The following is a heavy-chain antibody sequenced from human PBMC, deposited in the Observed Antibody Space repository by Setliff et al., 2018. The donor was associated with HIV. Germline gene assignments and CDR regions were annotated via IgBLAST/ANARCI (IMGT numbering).Heavy chain of an antibody. Sequence: SETLSLTCTVSGGSISSYYWSWIRQSPGKGPEWIGFIYYSGSTNYSPSLKSRVTISVDSSKNQFSLQVTSVTAADTAVYYCARDPYCPNTCYEDFTFDSWGQGTLVTVSS. D-gene: IGHD2-8*01. J-gene: IGHJ4*02. CDR3: ARDPYCPNTCYEDFTFDS. V-gene: IGHV4-59*12. CDR2: IYYSGST. CDR1: GGSISSYY.